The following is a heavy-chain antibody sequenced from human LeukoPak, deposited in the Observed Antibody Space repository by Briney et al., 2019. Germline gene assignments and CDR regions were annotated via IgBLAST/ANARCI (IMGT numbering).Heavy chain of an antibody. CDR2: IYSSGST. CDR3: GRAASDYDILTGYIPAPFDY. Sequence: SETLSLTCTVSGGSISSSYWSWIRQPPQKGLEWIGCIYSSGSTNYNPSLKSRVTISVDTSKNQFSLRLSSVTAADTPVYYCGRAASDYDILTGYIPAPFDYWGQGTLVTVSS. J-gene: IGHJ4*02. V-gene: IGHV4-59*01. CDR1: GGSISSSY. D-gene: IGHD3-9*01.